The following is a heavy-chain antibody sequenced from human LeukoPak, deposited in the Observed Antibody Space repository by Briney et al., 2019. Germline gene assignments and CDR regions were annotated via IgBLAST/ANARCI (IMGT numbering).Heavy chain of an antibody. J-gene: IGHJ4*02. CDR2: IIHSGST. V-gene: IGHV4-4*02. Sequence: PSGTLSLTCAVSGGSISNGYWWSWVRQPPVKGLEWIGEIIHSGSTNYNPSLKSRVTISLDKSKNQFSLNLNSVTAADTAVYYCATYGPVSGGSTFEYWGQGTLVTVSS. D-gene: IGHD2-15*01. CDR1: GGSISNGYW. CDR3: ATYGPVSGGSTFEY.